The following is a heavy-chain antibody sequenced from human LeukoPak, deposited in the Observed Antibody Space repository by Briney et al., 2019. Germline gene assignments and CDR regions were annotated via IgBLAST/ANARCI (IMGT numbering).Heavy chain of an antibody. CDR2: IYYSGST. D-gene: IGHD3-10*01. CDR1: GGSISSSSYY. V-gene: IGHV4-39*01. J-gene: IGHJ4*02. Sequence: SETLSLTCTVSGGSISSSSYYWGWIRQPPGKGLEWIGSIYYSGSTYYNPSLKSRVTISVDTPKNQFSLKLSSVTAADTAVYYCARQGSGSYYSDYWGQGTLVTVSS. CDR3: ARQGSGSYYSDY.